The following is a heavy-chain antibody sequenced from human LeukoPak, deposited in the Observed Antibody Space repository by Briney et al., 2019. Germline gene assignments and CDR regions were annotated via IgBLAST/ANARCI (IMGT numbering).Heavy chain of an antibody. Sequence: GGSLRLSCAASGFTFSSYAMSWVRQAPGKGLEWVSVIYSGGSTYYADSVKGRFTISRDNSKNTLYLQMNSLRAGDTAVYYCARDSVAEYYYYGMDVWGQGTTVTVSS. CDR2: IYSGGST. CDR3: ARDSVAEYYYYGMDV. J-gene: IGHJ6*02. CDR1: GFTFSSYA. V-gene: IGHV3-53*01. D-gene: IGHD6-19*01.